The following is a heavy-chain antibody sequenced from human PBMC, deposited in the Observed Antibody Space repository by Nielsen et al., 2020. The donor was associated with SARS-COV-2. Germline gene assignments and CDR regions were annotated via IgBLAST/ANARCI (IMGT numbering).Heavy chain of an antibody. CDR1: GFTFSSYA. V-gene: IGHV3-30-3*01. CDR2: ISYDGSNK. J-gene: IGHJ4*02. CDR3: ARAKIMGFGELFGPFDY. D-gene: IGHD3-10*01. Sequence: GESLKISCAASGFTFSSYAMHWVRQAPGKGLEWVAVISYDGSNKYYADSVKGRFTISRDNSKNTLYLQMNSLRAEDTAVYYCARAKIMGFGELFGPFDYWGQGTLVTVSS.